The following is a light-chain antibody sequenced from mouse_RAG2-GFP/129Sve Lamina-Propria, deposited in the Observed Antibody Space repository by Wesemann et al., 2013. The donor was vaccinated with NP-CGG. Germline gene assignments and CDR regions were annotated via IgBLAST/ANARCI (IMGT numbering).Light chain of an antibody. J-gene: IGKJ5*01. CDR2: SAS. CDR3: QQYSSYPLT. CDR1: QNVGTA. Sequence: DIVMTQSHKFMSTLVGDRVSITCKASQNVGTAVAWYQQKPGQSPKLLIYSASNRYTGVPDRFTGSGSGTDFTLTISNMQSEDLADYFCQQYSSYPLTFGAGTKLELK. V-gene: IGKV6-13*01.